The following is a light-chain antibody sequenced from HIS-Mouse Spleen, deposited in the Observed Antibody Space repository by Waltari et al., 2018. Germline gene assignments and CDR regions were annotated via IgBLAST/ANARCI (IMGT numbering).Light chain of an antibody. CDR3: QAWDSSYSV. J-gene: IGLJ2*01. V-gene: IGLV3-10*01. CDR1: ALPQNY. CDR2: EDS. Sequence: SYELTQPPSVSVSPGQTARIPCSGDALPQNYAYWYQRKSGQAPVLVIYEDSKRPSGIPGRFSGSSSGTMATLTISGAQVEDEADYYCQAWDSSYSVFGGGTKLTVL.